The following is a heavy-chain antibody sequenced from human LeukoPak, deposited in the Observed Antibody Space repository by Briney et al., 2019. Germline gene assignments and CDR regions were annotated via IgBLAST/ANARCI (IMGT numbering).Heavy chain of an antibody. Sequence: GGSLRLSCAASGFTFNTYEMNWVRQGPGKGLERVSYISGSGAVIHYADSVKGRFTISRDNAKNSLYLQMNSLRVEDTAVYYCASLRGYNFGPFDYWGQGTLVTVSS. V-gene: IGHV3-48*03. CDR1: GFTFNTYE. CDR3: ASLRGYNFGPFDY. J-gene: IGHJ4*02. CDR2: ISGSGAVI. D-gene: IGHD5-18*01.